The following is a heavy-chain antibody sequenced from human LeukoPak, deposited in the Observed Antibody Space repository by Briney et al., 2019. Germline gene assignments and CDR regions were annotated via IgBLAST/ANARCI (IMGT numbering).Heavy chain of an antibody. J-gene: IGHJ4*02. Sequence: GGSLRHSCAASGFTFRSYAMSWVRQAPGKGLEWVSGVSGSGGSTSYADSVKGRFTISRDTSKNTLYLQMNSLRAEDTAVYYCAKSPVVGLLLDYFDYWGQGTLVTVSS. CDR2: VSGSGGST. CDR1: GFTFRSYA. D-gene: IGHD2-15*01. V-gene: IGHV3-23*01. CDR3: AKSPVVGLLLDYFDY.